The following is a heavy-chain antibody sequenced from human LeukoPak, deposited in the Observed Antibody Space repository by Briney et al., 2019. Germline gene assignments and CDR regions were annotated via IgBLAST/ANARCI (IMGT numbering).Heavy chain of an antibody. Sequence: SVKVSCKASGGTFSGYAISWVRQAPGQGLEWMGGIIPIFGTANYAQKFQGRVTITTDESTSTAYMELSSLRSEDTAVYYCARGTTVTTTYFDYWGQGTLVTVSS. J-gene: IGHJ4*02. CDR3: ARGTTVTTTYFDY. CDR1: GGTFSGYA. CDR2: IIPIFGTA. D-gene: IGHD4-17*01. V-gene: IGHV1-69*05.